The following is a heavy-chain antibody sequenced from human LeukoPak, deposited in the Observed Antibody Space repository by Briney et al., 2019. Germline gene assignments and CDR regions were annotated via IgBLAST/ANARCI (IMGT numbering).Heavy chain of an antibody. J-gene: IGHJ4*02. V-gene: IGHV3-30*02. CDR2: IRYDGRNK. D-gene: IGHD1-26*01. Sequence: PGGSLRLSCAASGFTFSSYGMHWVRQAPGKGLEWVAFIRYDGRNKYYADSVKGRFIISRDNSKNTLYLQMNSLRAEDTAVYYCAKGDTTWELPHDYWGQGTLVTVSS. CDR3: AKGDTTWELPHDY. CDR1: GFTFSSYG.